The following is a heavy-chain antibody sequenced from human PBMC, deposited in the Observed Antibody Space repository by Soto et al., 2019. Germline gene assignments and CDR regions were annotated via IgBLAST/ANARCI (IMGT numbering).Heavy chain of an antibody. D-gene: IGHD3-22*01. J-gene: IGHJ4*02. V-gene: IGHV1-3*01. Sequence: QVHLVQSGAEVKKPGASVKVSCKASGYIFSTYTMHWVRQAPGQRLEWMGWINAANGNTKYSKNFQGRVTISRDTSARTAYLELSSLRSEDTAVYYCARVSFETSGYADYWGQGTLVTVSS. CDR2: INAANGNT. CDR1: GYIFSTYT. CDR3: ARVSFETSGYADY.